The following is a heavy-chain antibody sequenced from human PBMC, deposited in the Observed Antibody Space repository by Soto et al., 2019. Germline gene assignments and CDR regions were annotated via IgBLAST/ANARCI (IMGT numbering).Heavy chain of an antibody. J-gene: IGHJ6*02. CDR3: LRDGCIGNSCFIYGMDV. V-gene: IGHV3-7*03. D-gene: IGHD2-15*01. Sequence: PGGSLRLSCAASGFTFSSFWMSWVRQAPGEGPEWVANIEGDGSAKNYLDSVKGRFTISRDNAKNSLYLQMSSLRAEDTAVYYCLRDGCIGNSCFIYGMDVWGQGTTVTVSS. CDR1: GFTFSSFW. CDR2: IEGDGSAK.